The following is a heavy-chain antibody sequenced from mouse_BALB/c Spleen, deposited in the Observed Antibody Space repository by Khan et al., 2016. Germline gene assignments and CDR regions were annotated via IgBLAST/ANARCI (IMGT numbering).Heavy chain of an antibody. J-gene: IGHJ2*01. D-gene: IGHD2-14*01. CDR3: ARWYDGY. Sequence: VQLQQSGAELVKPGASVKLSCTASGFNIKDTYMHWVKQRPEQGLEWIGRIDPANGNTKYDPKFQGKATIIVDTSSNTAYLQLSSLTSEYTAVYYCARWYDGYWGQGTTLTVSS. CDR1: GFNIKDTY. V-gene: IGHV14-3*02. CDR2: IDPANGNT.